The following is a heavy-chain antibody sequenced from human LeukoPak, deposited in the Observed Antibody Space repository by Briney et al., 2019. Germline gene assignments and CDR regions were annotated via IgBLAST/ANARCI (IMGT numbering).Heavy chain of an antibody. D-gene: IGHD2-2*01. V-gene: IGHV3-48*01. CDR3: ARDQIRDQLLSPFDY. CDR1: GFTFSSYS. J-gene: IGHJ4*02. Sequence: GGSLRLSCAAPGFTFSSYSMNWVRQAPGKGLEWVSYISSSSSTIYYADSVKGRFTISRDNAKNSLYLQMNSLRAEDTAVYYCARDQIRDQLLSPFDYWGQGTLVTVSS. CDR2: ISSSSSTI.